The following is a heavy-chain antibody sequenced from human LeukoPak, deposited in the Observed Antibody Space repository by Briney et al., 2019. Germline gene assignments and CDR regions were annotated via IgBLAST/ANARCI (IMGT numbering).Heavy chain of an antibody. CDR3: ARATMVRGAKYYYYGMDV. V-gene: IGHV3-7*01. Sequence: GGSLRLSCAASGFTFSSYWMNWARQAPGKGLEWVASINHNGNVNYYVDSVKGRFTISRDNAKNSLYLQMSNLRAEDTAVYYCARATMVRGAKYYYYGMDVWGQGTTVTVSS. J-gene: IGHJ6*02. CDR1: GFTFSSYW. CDR2: INHNGNVN. D-gene: IGHD3-10*01.